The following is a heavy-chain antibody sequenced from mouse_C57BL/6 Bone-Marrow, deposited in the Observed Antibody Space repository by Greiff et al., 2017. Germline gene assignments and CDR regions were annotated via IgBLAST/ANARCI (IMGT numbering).Heavy chain of an antibody. CDR2: IDPSDSET. J-gene: IGHJ2*01. D-gene: IGHD4-1*01. CDR1: GYTFTSYW. Sequence: QVQLQQPGAELVRPGSSVKLSCKASGYTFTSYWMHWVKQRPIQGLEWIGNIDPSDSETHYNQKFKDKATLTVDKSSSTAYMQLSSLTSEDSAVYYCARGNWDVYFDYWGQGTTRTVSS. V-gene: IGHV1-52*01. CDR3: ARGNWDVYFDY.